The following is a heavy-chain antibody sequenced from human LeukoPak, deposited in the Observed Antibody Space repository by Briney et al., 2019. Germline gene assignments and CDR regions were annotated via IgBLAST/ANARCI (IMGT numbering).Heavy chain of an antibody. CDR1: GGSFSGHY. Sequence: SDTLSLTCAVYGGSFSGHYWNWLRQPPGKGLEWIGEINHSGSTNYNPSLKSRVTISVDSSKSQFSLKLSSVTAADTAVYYCARGGGALLWFGGGIDVWGQGTTVTVSS. J-gene: IGHJ6*02. D-gene: IGHD3-10*01. V-gene: IGHV4-34*01. CDR3: ARGGGALLWFGGGIDV. CDR2: INHSGST.